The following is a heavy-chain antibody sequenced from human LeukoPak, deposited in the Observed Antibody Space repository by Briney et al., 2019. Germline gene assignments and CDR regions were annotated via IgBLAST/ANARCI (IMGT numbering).Heavy chain of an antibody. D-gene: IGHD1-14*01. J-gene: IGHJ5*02. CDR2: INHSGST. CDR1: GGSISSYY. V-gene: IGHV4-34*01. Sequence: ASETLSLTCTVSGGSISSYYWSWIRQPPGKGLEWIGEINHSGSTNYSPSLKSRVTISVDTSKNQFSLKLSSVTAADTAVYYCARHRRSRHHGQTKIDPWGQGTLVTVSS. CDR3: ARHRRSRHHGQTKIDP.